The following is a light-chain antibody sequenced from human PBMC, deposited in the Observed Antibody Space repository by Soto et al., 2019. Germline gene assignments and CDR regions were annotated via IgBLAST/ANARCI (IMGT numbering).Light chain of an antibody. Sequence: DIRMTQSPSTLSASVGDRVTITCRASQSISSWLAWYQQKPGKAPKLLIYKASSLESGVPTRFSGSGSGTAFTLTISRLQPDDFSTYYCQQYSIFSLTFGGGTKVQIK. CDR1: QSISSW. CDR3: QQYSIFSLT. J-gene: IGKJ4*01. V-gene: IGKV1-5*03. CDR2: KAS.